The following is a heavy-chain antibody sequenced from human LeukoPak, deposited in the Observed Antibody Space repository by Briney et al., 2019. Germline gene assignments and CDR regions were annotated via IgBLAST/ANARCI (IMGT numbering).Heavy chain of an antibody. V-gene: IGHV3-23*01. D-gene: IGHD6-19*01. CDR3: AKDEQWLVPTYYFDY. Sequence: GGSLRLSCAVSGITLSNYGMSWVRQAPGKGLEWVAGISDSGGRTNYADSVKGRFTISRDNSKNTLYLQMNSLRAEDTAVYYCAKDEQWLVPTYYFDYWGQGTLVTVSS. J-gene: IGHJ4*02. CDR2: ISDSGGRT. CDR1: GITLSNYG.